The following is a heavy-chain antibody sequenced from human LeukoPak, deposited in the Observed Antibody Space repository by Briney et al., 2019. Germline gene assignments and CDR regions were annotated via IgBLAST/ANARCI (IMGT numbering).Heavy chain of an antibody. V-gene: IGHV3-30*18. J-gene: IGHJ4*02. D-gene: IGHD6-19*01. Sequence: GGSLRLSCAASGFTFSSYGMHWVRQAPGKGLEGVAVISYDGSNKYYADSVKGRFTISRDNSKNTLYLQMNSLRAEDTAVYYCANLMPYSSGWYVETKFDYWGQGTLVTVSS. CDR2: ISYDGSNK. CDR3: ANLMPYSSGWYVETKFDY. CDR1: GFTFSSYG.